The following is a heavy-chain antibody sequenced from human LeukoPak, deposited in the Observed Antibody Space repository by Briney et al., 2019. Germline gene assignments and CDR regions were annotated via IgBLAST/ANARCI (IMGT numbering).Heavy chain of an antibody. CDR3: AKDFRAGWTRDAFDI. J-gene: IGHJ3*02. Sequence: GSLRLSCAASGFTFSSHGMNWVRQAPGKGLEWVSGISPNGVITYYADSVKGRFTISRDNSKGTVYLQMNSLRPEDTAVYYCAKDFRAGWTRDAFDIWGQGTMVTVSS. CDR1: GFTFSSHG. CDR2: ISPNGVIT. D-gene: IGHD6-19*01. V-gene: IGHV3-23*01.